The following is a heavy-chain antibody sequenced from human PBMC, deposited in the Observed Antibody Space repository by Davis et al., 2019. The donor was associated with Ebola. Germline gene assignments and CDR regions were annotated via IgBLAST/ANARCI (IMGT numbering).Heavy chain of an antibody. J-gene: IGHJ4*02. CDR1: GFTFSSYA. V-gene: IGHV3-23*03. CDR2: LYSAGST. D-gene: IGHD3-22*01. Sequence: GESLKISCAASGFTFSSYAMSWVRQAPGKRLEWVSVLYSAGSTFYADSVKGRFTISRDMSKNILYLQMNSLRVEDTAVYYCAGANYYDSLSDYWGRGSLVTVSS. CDR3: AGANYYDSLSDY.